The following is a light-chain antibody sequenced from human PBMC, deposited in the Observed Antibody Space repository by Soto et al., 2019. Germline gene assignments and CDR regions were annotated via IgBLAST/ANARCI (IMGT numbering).Light chain of an antibody. CDR3: QQYNSYSYT. Sequence: DIQMTQSPSTLSGSVGDRVTITCRASQTISSWLAWYQQKPGKAPKLLIYDASSLESGVPSSFSGSGSGTEFTLTISSLQPDDFATYYCQQYNSYSYTFGQGTRLEIK. CDR2: DAS. CDR1: QTISSW. J-gene: IGKJ5*01. V-gene: IGKV1-5*01.